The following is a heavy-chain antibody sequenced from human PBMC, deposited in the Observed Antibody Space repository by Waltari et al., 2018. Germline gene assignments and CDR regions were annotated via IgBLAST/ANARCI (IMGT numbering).Heavy chain of an antibody. CDR1: GYSFTSYD. V-gene: IGHV1-8*01. CDR2: VNPNSGNT. D-gene: IGHD6-13*01. Sequence: QVQLVQSGAEVKKPGASVKVSCKTSGYSFTSYDINWVRQATGQGLEWMGWVNPNSGNTGYGQNFQERLVMTTDTSTTTAYMELRGLTSEDSAVYYCARAAAPGKGAHWFDPWGQGTLVIVSS. J-gene: IGHJ5*02. CDR3: ARAAAPGKGAHWFDP.